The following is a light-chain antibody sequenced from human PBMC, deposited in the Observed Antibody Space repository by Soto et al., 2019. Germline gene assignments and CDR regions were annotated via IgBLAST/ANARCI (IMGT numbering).Light chain of an antibody. CDR2: EVT. V-gene: IGLV2-23*02. CDR1: SSDVGSRNL. J-gene: IGLJ3*02. CDR3: CSYAGSYTWV. Sequence: QSALTQPASVSGSPGQSLPISCTGTSSDVGSRNLVSWYQQHPGKAPKLIIYEVTKWPSGVSNRFSGSKSGNTASLTIFGLQAEDEADYYCCSYAGSYTWVFGGGTKVTVL.